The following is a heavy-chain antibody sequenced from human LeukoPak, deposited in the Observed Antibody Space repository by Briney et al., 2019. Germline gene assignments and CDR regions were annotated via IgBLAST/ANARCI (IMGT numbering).Heavy chain of an antibody. V-gene: IGHV1-69*04. CDR3: ARDLDYGDYGD. J-gene: IGHJ4*02. Sequence: SVKVSCKASGGTFSSYTISWVRQAPGQGLEWMGRIIPILGIANYAQKFQGRVTITADKSTSTAYMELSSLRSEDTAVYYCARDLDYGDYGDWDQGTLVTVSS. CDR2: IIPILGIA. CDR1: GGTFSSYT. D-gene: IGHD4-17*01.